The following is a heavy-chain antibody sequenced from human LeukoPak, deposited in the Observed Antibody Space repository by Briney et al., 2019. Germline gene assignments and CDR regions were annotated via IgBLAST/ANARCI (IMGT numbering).Heavy chain of an antibody. D-gene: IGHD6-19*01. J-gene: IGHJ6*02. CDR1: GFTFDDYA. Sequence: GGSLRLSCAASGFTFDDYAMHWVRQAPGKGXXXXXXXXWNSGSIGYADSVKGRFTISRDNAKNSLYLQMNSLRAEDTALYYCSRVAGLKYYYYYYGMDVWGQGTTVTVSS. CDR2: XXWNSGSI. CDR3: SRVAGLKYYYYYYGMDV. V-gene: IGHV3-9*01.